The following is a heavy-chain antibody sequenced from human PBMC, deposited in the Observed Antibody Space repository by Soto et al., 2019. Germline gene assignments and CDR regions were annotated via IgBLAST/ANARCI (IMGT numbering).Heavy chain of an antibody. CDR1: GFTFSGSA. CDR3: TSPYGDYESG. CDR2: IRSKANSYAT. D-gene: IGHD4-17*01. V-gene: IGHV3-73*01. J-gene: IGHJ4*02. Sequence: EVQLVESGGGLVQPGGSLKLSCAASGFTFSGSAMHRVRQASGKGLEWVGRIRSKANSYATAYAASVKGRFTISRDDSKNTAYLQMNSLKTEDTAVYYCTSPYGDYESGWGQGTLVTVSS.